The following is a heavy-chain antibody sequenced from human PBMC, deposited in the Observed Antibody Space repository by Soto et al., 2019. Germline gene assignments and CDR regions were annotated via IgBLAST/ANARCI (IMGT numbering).Heavy chain of an antibody. D-gene: IGHD3-22*01. CDR1: GGSISSGGYY. V-gene: IGHV4-31*03. CDR2: IYYSGST. CDR3: ARGHYYDSRAYPPDGMDV. Sequence: QVQLQESGPGLVKPSQTLSLTCPVSGGSISSGGYYWSWIRQHPGKGLEWIGYIYYSGSTYYNPSLKSRGTISVDTSKNQFSLKLSSGTAADTAVDYCARGHYYDSRAYPPDGMDVWGQGTTVTVSS. J-gene: IGHJ6*02.